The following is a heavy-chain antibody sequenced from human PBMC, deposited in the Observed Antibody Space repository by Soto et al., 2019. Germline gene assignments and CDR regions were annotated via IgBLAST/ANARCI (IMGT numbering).Heavy chain of an antibody. CDR2: INHSGST. Sequence: SETLSLTCAVYGGSFSGYYWSWIRQPPGKGLEWIGEINHSGSTNYNPSLKSRVTISVDTSKNQFSLKLSSVTAADTAVYYCAREKGLRCLEREVPFDYWGQRTLVTVAS. CDR1: GGSFSGYY. D-gene: IGHD3-3*01. J-gene: IGHJ4*02. CDR3: AREKGLRCLEREVPFDY. V-gene: IGHV4-34*01.